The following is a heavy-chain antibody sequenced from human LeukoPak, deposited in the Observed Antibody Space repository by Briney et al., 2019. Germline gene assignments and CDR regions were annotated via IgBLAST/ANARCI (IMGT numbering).Heavy chain of an antibody. Sequence: SETLSLTCTVSGGSISSYYWSWIRQPPGKGLEWIGYINYSGSTNYNPAIKSPITMSVDTSKDQFSLKLSSVTAADTAVYYCATEQYFSGNRCYSGTFDIWGQGTMVNVSS. V-gene: IGHV4-59*01. CDR3: ATEQYFSGNRCYSGTFDI. D-gene: IGHD2-15*01. J-gene: IGHJ3*02. CDR1: GGSISSYY. CDR2: INYSGST.